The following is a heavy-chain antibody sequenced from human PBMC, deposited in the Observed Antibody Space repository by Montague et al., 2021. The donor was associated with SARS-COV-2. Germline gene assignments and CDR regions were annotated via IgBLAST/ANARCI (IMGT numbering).Heavy chain of an antibody. D-gene: IGHD3-3*01. CDR2: IYWDDDK. Sequence: PALVKPTQTLTLTCTFSGFSLSTTGVGVGWIRQPPGKALEWLALIYWDDDKRYSPSLKTRLAITTDTSKNQVVLTMTNMDPVDTATYYCAHRRDIYDVWSSYYTGQKDDAFNWFDPWGQGTLVTVSS. CDR1: GFSLSTTGVG. V-gene: IGHV2-5*02. CDR3: AHRRDIYDVWSSYYTGQKDDAFNWFDP. J-gene: IGHJ5*02.